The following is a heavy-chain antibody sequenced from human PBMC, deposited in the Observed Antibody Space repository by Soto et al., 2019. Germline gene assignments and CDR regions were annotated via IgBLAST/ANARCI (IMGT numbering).Heavy chain of an antibody. J-gene: IGHJ4*02. D-gene: IGHD3-16*02. V-gene: IGHV2-5*02. CDR2: IYCDDDK. Sequence: QITLKESGPTLMKPTQTLTLTCTFSGFSLRTSGVGVGWIRQPPGKALEWLALIYCDDDKRYSPSLKSRLTITKDTSKNQVVLTMTNMDPVDTATYYCAHRRFTFGGDISADYWGQGTLVTVSS. CDR1: GFSLRTSGVG. CDR3: AHRRFTFGGDISADY.